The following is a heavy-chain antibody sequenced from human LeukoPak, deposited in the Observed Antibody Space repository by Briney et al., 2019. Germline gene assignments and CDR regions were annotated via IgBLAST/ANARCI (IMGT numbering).Heavy chain of an antibody. D-gene: IGHD1-7*01. J-gene: IGHJ4*02. CDR1: GGSISSSSYY. V-gene: IGHV4-39*07. CDR3: ARDIGRDWNYAYLDY. CDR2: IYYSGST. Sequence: SETLSLTCTVSGGSISSSSYYWGWIRQLPGKGLEWIGSIYYSGSTYYNPSLKSRVTISVDTSKNQFSLKLSSVTAADTAVYYCARDIGRDWNYAYLDYWGQGTLVPVSS.